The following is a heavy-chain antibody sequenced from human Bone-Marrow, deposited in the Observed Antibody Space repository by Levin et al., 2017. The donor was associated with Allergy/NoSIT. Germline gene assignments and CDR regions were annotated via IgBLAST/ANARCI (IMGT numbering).Heavy chain of an antibody. V-gene: IGHV3-23*01. CDR2: INSGGTGT. J-gene: IGHJ5*02. CDR1: GFTFNNYA. D-gene: IGHD6-13*01. CDR3: AGCRVEPTAPGWCNWFDA. Sequence: GESLKISCAASGFTFNNYAMNWVRQAPGKGLEWVSSINSGGTGTYYADSVKGRFTISRDNSKSTLSLQMDSLRAADTGLYFCAGCRVEPTAPGWCNWFDAWGQGTLVTVSS.